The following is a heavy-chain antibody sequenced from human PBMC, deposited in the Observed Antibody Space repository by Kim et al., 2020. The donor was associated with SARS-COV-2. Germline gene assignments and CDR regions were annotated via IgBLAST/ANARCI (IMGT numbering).Heavy chain of an antibody. J-gene: IGHJ6*02. CDR3: ARASIVVVPAANYYGMDV. CDR2: INPNSGGT. CDR1: GYTFTGYY. D-gene: IGHD2-2*01. Sequence: ASVKVSCKASGYTFTGYYMHWVRQAPGQGLEWMGWINPNSGGTNYAQKFQGRVTMTRDTSISTAYMELSRLRSDDTAVYYCARASIVVVPAANYYGMDVWGQGTTVTVSS. V-gene: IGHV1-2*02.